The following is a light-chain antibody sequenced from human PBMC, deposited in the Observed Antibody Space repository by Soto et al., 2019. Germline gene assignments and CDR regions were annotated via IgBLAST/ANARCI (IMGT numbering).Light chain of an antibody. CDR1: NSDVGGYNY. Sequence: QSALTQPRSVSGSPGQSVTISCTGTNSDVGGYNYVSWYQQHPGKAPKFMIYDVSKRPSGVPDRFSGSKSGNTASLTISGLQAEDEADYYCCSYAGRYTYVFGTGTKVTVL. J-gene: IGLJ1*01. CDR2: DVS. CDR3: CSYAGRYTYV. V-gene: IGLV2-11*01.